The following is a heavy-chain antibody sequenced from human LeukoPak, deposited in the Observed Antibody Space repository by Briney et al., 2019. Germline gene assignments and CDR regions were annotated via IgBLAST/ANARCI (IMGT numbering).Heavy chain of an antibody. V-gene: IGHV3-21*01. J-gene: IGHJ5*02. D-gene: IGHD5-12*01. CDR1: GFTFSSYS. CDR3: ARDSGYDTANWNDGTTNWFDP. CDR2: ISSSSSYI. Sequence: PGGSLRLSCAASGFTFSSYSMNWVRQAPGKGLEWVSSISSSSSYIYYADSVKGRFTISRDNAKNSLYLQMNSLRAEDTAVYYCARDSGYDTANWNDGTTNWFDPWGQGTLVTVSS.